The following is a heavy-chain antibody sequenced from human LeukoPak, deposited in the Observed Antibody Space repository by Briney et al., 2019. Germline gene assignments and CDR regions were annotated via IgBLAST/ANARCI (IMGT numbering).Heavy chain of an antibody. V-gene: IGHV1-69*15. CDR1: GGTFSSYA. CDR2: IFPIFATA. D-gene: IGHD1-26*01. J-gene: IGHJ4*02. Sequence: GSSVKVSGKASGGTFSSYAISWVRQAPGQGLEWMGRIFPIFATANYAQKFQGRVTITADESTSTAYMELSSLRSEDTAVYYCARESGSYEAYFDYWGQGTLVTVSS. CDR3: ARESGSYEAYFDY.